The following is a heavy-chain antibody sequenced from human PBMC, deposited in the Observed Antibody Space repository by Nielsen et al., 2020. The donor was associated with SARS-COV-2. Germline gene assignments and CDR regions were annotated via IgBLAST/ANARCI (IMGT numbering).Heavy chain of an antibody. CDR1: GGSFSDYY. D-gene: IGHD5-24*01. Sequence: SETLSLTCTVSGGSFSDYYWTWIRQPPGKGLEWIGYIFYRGNTNYKPSLKSRVTISVDTSKNQFSLKVNSVTAADTAVYYCVRIDMATISVDYWGRGTLVTVSS. J-gene: IGHJ4*02. CDR3: VRIDMATISVDY. CDR2: IFYRGNT. V-gene: IGHV4-59*01.